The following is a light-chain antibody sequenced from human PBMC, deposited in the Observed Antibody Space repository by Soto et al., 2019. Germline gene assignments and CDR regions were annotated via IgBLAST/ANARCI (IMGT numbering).Light chain of an antibody. CDR3: QQYNNWPPLT. V-gene: IGKV3-15*01. Sequence: EIVMTQSPATLSVSPGERATLSCRASQSVSSNLAWYQQKPGQAPRLLIYGASTRATGIPARFRGSGSDTEFTLTISSLQSEDVAVYYCQQYNNWPPLTFGGGTKVEIK. CDR1: QSVSSN. J-gene: IGKJ4*01. CDR2: GAS.